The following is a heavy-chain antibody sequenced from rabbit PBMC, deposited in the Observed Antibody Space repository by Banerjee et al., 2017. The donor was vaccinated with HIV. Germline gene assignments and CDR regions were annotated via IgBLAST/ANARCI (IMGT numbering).Heavy chain of an antibody. V-gene: IGHV1S45*01. J-gene: IGHJ4*01. CDR2: IYAGSSGST. CDR3: ARDLAGVIGWNFNL. D-gene: IGHD4-1*01. Sequence: QEQLEESGGDLVKPEGSLTLTCTASGFSFSNGYVMCWVRQAPGKGLEWIACIYAGSSGSTYYANWAKGRFTISETSSTTVTLQMTSLTAADTATYFCARDLAGVIGWNFNLWGPGTLVTVS. CDR1: GFSFSNGYV.